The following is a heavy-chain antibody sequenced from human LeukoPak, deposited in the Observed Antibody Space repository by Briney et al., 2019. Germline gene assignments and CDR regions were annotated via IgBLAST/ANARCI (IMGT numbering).Heavy chain of an antibody. V-gene: IGHV3-20*04. CDR3: ARLFSYDSSGYPNN. Sequence: GGSLRLSCAASGFTFDDYGMSWVRQAPGKGLGWVCGINWNGGSTGYADSVKGRFTISRDNAKNSLYLQMNSLRAEDTALYYCARLFSYDSSGYPNNWGRGTLVTVSS. CDR2: INWNGGST. CDR1: GFTFDDYG. J-gene: IGHJ4*02. D-gene: IGHD3-22*01.